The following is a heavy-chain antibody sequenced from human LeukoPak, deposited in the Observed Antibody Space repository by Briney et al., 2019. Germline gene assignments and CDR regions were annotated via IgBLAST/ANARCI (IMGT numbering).Heavy chain of an antibody. CDR3: ARGIRSYYDSSGIYYFDY. V-gene: IGHV4-59*12. CDR1: GGSISSYY. D-gene: IGHD3-22*01. CDR2: IDDSGST. J-gene: IGHJ4*02. Sequence: SETLSLTCTVSGGSISSYYWSWIRQPPGKGLEWIGYIDDSGSTNYNPSLKSRVTISVDTSKNQFSLKLSSVTAADTAVYYCARGIRSYYDSSGIYYFDYWGQGTLVTVSS.